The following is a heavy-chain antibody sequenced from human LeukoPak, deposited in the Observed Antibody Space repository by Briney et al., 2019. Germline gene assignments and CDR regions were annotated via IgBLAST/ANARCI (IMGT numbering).Heavy chain of an antibody. D-gene: IGHD6-13*01. CDR2: IYSGGST. CDR3: AKASYSSSWFAPPYYFEY. J-gene: IGHJ4*02. CDR1: GFTVSSNY. V-gene: IGHV3-53*01. Sequence: GGSLRLSCAASGFTVSSNYMSWVRQAPRKGLEWVSVIYSGGSTYYADSVKGRFTISRDNSKNTLYLQMNSLRAEDTAVYYCAKASYSSSWFAPPYYFEYWGQGTLVTVSS.